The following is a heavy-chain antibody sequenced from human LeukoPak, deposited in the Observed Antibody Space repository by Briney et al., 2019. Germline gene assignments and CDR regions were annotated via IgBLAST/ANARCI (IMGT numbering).Heavy chain of an antibody. CDR3: ARGFPAAGRAPRAPKPRNYYYYMDV. J-gene: IGHJ6*03. V-gene: IGHV4-34*01. CDR2: INHSGST. Sequence: IPSETLSLTCAVYGGSFSGYYWSWIRQPPGKGLEWIGEINHSGSTNYNPSLKSRVTISVDTSKNQFSLKLSSVTAADTAVYYCARGFPAAGRAPRAPKPRNYYYYMDVWGKGTTVTVSS. D-gene: IGHD6-13*01. CDR1: GGSFSGYY.